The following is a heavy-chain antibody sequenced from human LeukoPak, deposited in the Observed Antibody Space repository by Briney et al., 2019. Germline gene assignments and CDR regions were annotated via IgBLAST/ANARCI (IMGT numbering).Heavy chain of an antibody. V-gene: IGHV3-30*02. J-gene: IGHJ4*02. D-gene: IGHD3-22*01. Sequence: PGGSLRLFCAASGFTFSSYGMHWVRQAPGKGLEWVAFIRYDGSNKYYADSVKGRFTISRDNSKNTLYLQMNSLRAEDTAVYYCAKTAYYYDSSGLYFDYWGQGTLVTVSS. CDR1: GFTFSSYG. CDR3: AKTAYYYDSSGLYFDY. CDR2: IRYDGSNK.